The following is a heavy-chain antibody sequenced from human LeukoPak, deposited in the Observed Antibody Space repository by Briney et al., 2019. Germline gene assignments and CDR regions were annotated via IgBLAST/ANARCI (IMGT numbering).Heavy chain of an antibody. CDR2: INHSGST. CDR1: GGSISSYY. CDR3: ARRRRDGYNRYYFDY. Sequence: SETLSLTCTVSGGSISSYYWSWIRQPPGKGLEWIGEINHSGSTNYNPSLKSRVTISVDTSKNQFSLKLSSVTAADTAVYYCARRRRDGYNRYYFDYWGQGTLVTVSS. V-gene: IGHV4-34*01. J-gene: IGHJ4*02. D-gene: IGHD5-24*01.